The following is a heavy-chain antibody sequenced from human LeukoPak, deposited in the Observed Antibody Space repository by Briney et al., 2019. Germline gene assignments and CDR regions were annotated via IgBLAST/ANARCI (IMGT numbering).Heavy chain of an antibody. Sequence: GGSLRLSCTASGFTFSSYGMHWVRQAPGKGLEWLAVIWYDGSNKYYADSVKGRFTISRDNSKNTLYPQMNSLRAEDTAVYYCASASYSSSWYWGEGIDYWGQGTLVTVSS. V-gene: IGHV3-33*08. D-gene: IGHD6-13*01. CDR3: ASASYSSSWYWGEGIDY. CDR1: GFTFSSYG. CDR2: IWYDGSNK. J-gene: IGHJ4*02.